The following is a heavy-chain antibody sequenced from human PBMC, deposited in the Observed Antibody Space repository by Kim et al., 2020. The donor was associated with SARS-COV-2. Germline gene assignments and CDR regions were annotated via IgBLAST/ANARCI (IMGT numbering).Heavy chain of an antibody. CDR3: AREETALYYYDSSGYYYGMDV. CDR2: INTNTGNP. Sequence: ASVKVSCKASGYTFTSYAMNWVRQAPGQGLEWMGWINTNTGNPTYAQGFTGRFVFSLYTSVSTAYLQISSLKAEDTAVYYCAREETALYYYDSSGYYYGMDVWGQGTTVTVSS. D-gene: IGHD3-22*01. J-gene: IGHJ6*02. V-gene: IGHV7-4-1*02. CDR1: GYTFTSYA.